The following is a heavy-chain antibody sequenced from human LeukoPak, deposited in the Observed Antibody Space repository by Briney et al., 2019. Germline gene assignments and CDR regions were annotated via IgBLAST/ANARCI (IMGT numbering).Heavy chain of an antibody. J-gene: IGHJ6*04. Sequence: GRSLRLSCAASGFTFSSYAMHWVRQAPGKGLEWVAVISYDGSNKYYADSVKGRFTISRDNSKNTLYLQMNSLRAEDTAVYYCARDYYGSGSYSNYYYYGMDAWGKGTTVTVSS. CDR1: GFTFSSYA. D-gene: IGHD3-10*01. CDR2: ISYDGSNK. V-gene: IGHV3-30-3*01. CDR3: ARDYYGSGSYSNYYYYGMDA.